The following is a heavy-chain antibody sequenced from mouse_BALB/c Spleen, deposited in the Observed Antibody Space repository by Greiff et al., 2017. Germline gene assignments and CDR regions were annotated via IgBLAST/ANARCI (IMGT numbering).Heavy chain of an antibody. Sequence: EVQLVESGGGLVKPGGSLKLSCAASGFTFSSYAMSWVRQSPEKRLEWVAEISSGGSYTYYPDTVTGRFTISRDTAKHTLYLEMSSLMSEDTAMYYCARIYYDYDDESSAYWGQRALVTVSA. CDR3: ARIYYDYDDESSAY. CDR2: ISSGGSYT. V-gene: IGHV5-9-4*01. J-gene: IGHJ3*01. D-gene: IGHD2-4*01. CDR1: GFTFSSYA.